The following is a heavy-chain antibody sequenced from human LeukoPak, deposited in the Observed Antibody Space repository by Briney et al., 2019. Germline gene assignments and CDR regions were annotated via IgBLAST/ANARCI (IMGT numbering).Heavy chain of an antibody. CDR1: GFTFSSYA. V-gene: IGHV3-23*01. J-gene: IGHJ4*02. CDR2: ISGSGGST. D-gene: IGHD4-17*01. CDR3: ATRTTVTIRGDY. Sequence: GGSLRLSCAASGFTFSSYAMSWVRQAPGKELEWVSAISGSGGSTYYADSVKGRFTISRDNSKNTLYLQMNSLRAEDTAVYYCATRTTVTIRGDYWGQGTLVTVSS.